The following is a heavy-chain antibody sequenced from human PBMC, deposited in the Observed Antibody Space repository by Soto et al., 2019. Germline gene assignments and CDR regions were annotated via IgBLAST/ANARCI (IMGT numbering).Heavy chain of an antibody. CDR2: IYHSGST. D-gene: IGHD6-19*01. CDR1: GGSISSNNW. CDR3: ARVAVSGTRFDY. Sequence: QVQLQESGPGLVKPSGTLSLTCAVSGGSISSNNWWSWVRQPPGRGLEGIGEIYHSGSTNYNPSLRSRVTISVDKSKHQFSLKLSSVTAADTAVYFCARVAVSGTRFDYWGQGTLVTVSS. J-gene: IGHJ4*02. V-gene: IGHV4-4*02.